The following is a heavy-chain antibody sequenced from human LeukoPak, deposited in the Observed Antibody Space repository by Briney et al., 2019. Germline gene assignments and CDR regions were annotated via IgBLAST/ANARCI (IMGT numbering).Heavy chain of an antibody. V-gene: IGHV4-61*02. J-gene: IGHJ6*02. D-gene: IGHD5-18*01. CDR1: GGSISSGSYY. CDR2: IYTSGST. CDR3: AGGIQLWPRIGPRYYYGMDV. Sequence: SQTLSLTCTVSGGSISSGSYYWSWIRQPAGKGLEWIGRIYTSGSTNYNPSLKSRVTISVDTSKNQFSLKLSSVTAADTAVYYCAGGIQLWPRIGPRYYYGMDVWGQGTTVTVSS.